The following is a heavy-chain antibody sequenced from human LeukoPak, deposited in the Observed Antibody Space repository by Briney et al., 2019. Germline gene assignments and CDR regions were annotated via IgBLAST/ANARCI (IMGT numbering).Heavy chain of an antibody. Sequence: GASVKVSCKASGYTFTGYYMHWVRQAPGQGLEWMGRINPNSRGTNYAQKFQGRVTMTRDTSISTAYMELSRLRSDDTAVYYCARGRNQLTHSDYSSGAQRIFDYWGQGTLVTVSS. J-gene: IGHJ4*02. CDR1: GYTFTGYY. CDR2: INPNSRGT. CDR3: ARGRNQLTHSDYSSGAQRIFDY. D-gene: IGHD3-22*01. V-gene: IGHV1-2*06.